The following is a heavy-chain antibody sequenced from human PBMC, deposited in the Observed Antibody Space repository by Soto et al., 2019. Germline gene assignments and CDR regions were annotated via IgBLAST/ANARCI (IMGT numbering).Heavy chain of an antibody. V-gene: IGHV3-9*01. J-gene: IGHJ4*02. CDR1: GFTFDDYA. CDR3: AKDYSGSSVGFDS. D-gene: IGHD6-6*01. CDR2: ISWNSGSV. Sequence: GGSLRLSCAASGFTFDDYAMHWVRQAPGKGLEWVSGISWNSGSVGYADSVKGRFTISRDNAKNSLNLQMNSLRGDDTALYYCAKDYSGSSVGFDSWGQGTLVTVSS.